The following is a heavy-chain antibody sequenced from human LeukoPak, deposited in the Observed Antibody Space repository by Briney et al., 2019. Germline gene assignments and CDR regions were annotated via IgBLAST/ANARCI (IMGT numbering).Heavy chain of an antibody. D-gene: IGHD5-24*01. CDR2: ISGSGGSI. CDR3: SKGGDGYNYYFDY. V-gene: IGHV3-23*01. Sequence: GGSLRLSCTASGLTFSDYAMSWVRQAPGKGLEWVSGISGSGGSIRYADSVKGRFIISRDNSKNTLYLQMNSLRAEDTAVYYCSKGGDGYNYYFDYWGQETLATVSS. J-gene: IGHJ4*02. CDR1: GLTFSDYA.